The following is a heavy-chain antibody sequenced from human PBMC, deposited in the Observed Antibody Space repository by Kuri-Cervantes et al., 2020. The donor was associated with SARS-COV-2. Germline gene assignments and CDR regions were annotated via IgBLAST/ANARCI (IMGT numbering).Heavy chain of an antibody. Sequence: GESLKISCSASGFTFSSYAMHWVRQAPGKGLEYVSAISSNGGSTYYADSVKGRFTISRDNAKNSLYLQMNSLRDEDTAVYYCARVPSGDGAWYFDLWGRGTLVTDSS. CDR1: GFTFSSYA. V-gene: IGHV3-64*04. J-gene: IGHJ2*01. CDR3: ARVPSGDGAWYFDL. D-gene: IGHD7-27*01. CDR2: ISSNGGST.